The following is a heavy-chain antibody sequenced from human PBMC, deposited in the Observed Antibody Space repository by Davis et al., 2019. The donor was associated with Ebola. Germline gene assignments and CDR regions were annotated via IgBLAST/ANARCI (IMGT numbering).Heavy chain of an antibody. CDR2: IRAYNGYT. D-gene: IGHD6-13*01. V-gene: IGHV1-18*04. J-gene: IGHJ1*01. Sequence: AASVKVSCKASGYTFTSYCIRWVRQAPGQGLEWMGWIRAYNGYTNYAPKLQGRFTMTTDTSTSTPYMELRSLRSDDTAVYYCARDYSSSWTRYPESFQHWGQGTLVTVSS. CDR3: ARDYSSSWTRYPESFQH. CDR1: GYTFTSYC.